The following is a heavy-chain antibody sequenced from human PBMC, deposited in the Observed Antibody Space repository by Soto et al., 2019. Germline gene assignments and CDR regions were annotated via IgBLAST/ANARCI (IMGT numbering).Heavy chain of an antibody. CDR2: ISGSGGSP. D-gene: IGHD2-8*01. J-gene: IGHJ4*02. CDR1: GFSFSTYT. CDR3: AKARCTTSNCYVPDY. Sequence: EVQLLETGGGLVQPGGSLRLSCAASGFSFSTYTMSWVRRAPGKGLEWVSAISGSGGSPSYADSVQGRFTISRDNPKKTLYLQMNSLRAEDTAVYYCAKARCTTSNCYVPDYWVQGTLVIVSS. V-gene: IGHV3-23*01.